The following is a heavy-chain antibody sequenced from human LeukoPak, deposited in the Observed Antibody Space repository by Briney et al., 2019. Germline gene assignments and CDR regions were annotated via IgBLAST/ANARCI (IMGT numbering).Heavy chain of an antibody. CDR3: AILGVVKAPDAFDI. V-gene: IGHV3-30*03. Sequence: GGSLRLSCAASGFTFSSYGMHWVRQAPGKGLEWVAVISYDGSNKYYADSVKGRFTISRDNSKNTLYLQMNSLRAEDTAVYYCAILGVVKAPDAFDIWGQGTMVTVSS. CDR1: GFTFSSYG. D-gene: IGHD3-22*01. J-gene: IGHJ3*02. CDR2: ISYDGSNK.